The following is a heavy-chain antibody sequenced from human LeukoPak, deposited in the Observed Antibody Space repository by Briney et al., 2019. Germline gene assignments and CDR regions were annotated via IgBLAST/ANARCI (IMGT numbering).Heavy chain of an antibody. CDR1: GYTFTSYG. J-gene: IGHJ4*02. CDR2: ISAYSGNT. V-gene: IGHV1-18*01. D-gene: IGHD3-10*01. Sequence: ASVKVSCKASGYTFTSYGISWVRQAPGQGLEWMGWISAYSGNTNYAQKLQGRVTMTADTSTSTAYMELRSLRSDDTAVYYCARVNRFAMVRGVISEWGQGTLVTVSS. CDR3: ARVNRFAMVRGVISE.